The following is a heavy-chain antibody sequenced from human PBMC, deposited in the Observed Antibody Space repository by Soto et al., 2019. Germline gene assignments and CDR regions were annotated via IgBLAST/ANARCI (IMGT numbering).Heavy chain of an antibody. CDR1: VGTFSSYT. Sequence: QVQLVQSGAEVNKPGSSVKVSCKASVGTFSSYTISWVLQAPGQGLEWMGRIIPILGIANYAQKFQGRVTITADKSTITAYKEQSSLRSEYTAVYYGASPNPQRGSGFLFVSWGQGTLVTVSS. D-gene: IGHD3-3*01. CDR3: ASPNPQRGSGFLFVS. V-gene: IGHV1-69*02. CDR2: IIPILGIA. J-gene: IGHJ1*01.